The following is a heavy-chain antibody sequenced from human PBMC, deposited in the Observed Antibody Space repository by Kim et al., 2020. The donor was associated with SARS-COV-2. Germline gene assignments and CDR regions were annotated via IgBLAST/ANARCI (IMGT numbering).Heavy chain of an antibody. CDR3: ARGGHVNQYSNSPNFDY. D-gene: IGHD6-6*01. V-gene: IGHV4-34*01. Sequence: LRSRVTISVDTSKNQFSLNMSSVTAADTAVYYCARGGHVNQYSNSPNFDYWGQGILVTVSP. J-gene: IGHJ4*02.